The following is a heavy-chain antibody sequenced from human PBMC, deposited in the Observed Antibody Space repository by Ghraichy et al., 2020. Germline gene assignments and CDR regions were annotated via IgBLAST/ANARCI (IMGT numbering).Heavy chain of an antibody. J-gene: IGHJ4*02. CDR3: ARERPVAGGGFCDY. D-gene: IGHD6-19*01. V-gene: IGHV3-7*01. CDR2: IKQDGSEK. CDR1: GFTFSSYW. Sequence: GGSLRLSCAASGFTFSSYWMSWVCQAPGKGLEWVANIKQDGSEKYYVDSVKGRFTISRDNAKNSLYLQMNSLRAEDTAVYYCARERPVAGGGFCDYWGQGTLVTVSS.